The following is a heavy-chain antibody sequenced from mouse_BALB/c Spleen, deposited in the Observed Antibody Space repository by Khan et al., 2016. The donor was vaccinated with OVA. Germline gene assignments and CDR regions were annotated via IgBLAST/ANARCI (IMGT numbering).Heavy chain of an antibody. CDR2: IWAGGST. V-gene: IGHV2-9*02. CDR3: ARLEDK. Sequence: VALVESGPGLVAPSQSLSITCTVSGFSLPSYGVHWVRQPPGKGLEWLGVIWAGGSTNYNSALMSRLSISKDNSKSQVFLKMNSLQTEDTAMYYCARLEDKWGQGTTVTVSS. J-gene: IGHJ2*01. CDR1: GFSLPSYG.